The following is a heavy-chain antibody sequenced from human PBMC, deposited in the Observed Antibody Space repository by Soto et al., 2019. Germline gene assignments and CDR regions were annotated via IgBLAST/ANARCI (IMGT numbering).Heavy chain of an antibody. CDR2: IYYSGST. CDR3: ARHARYGDYSFDY. Sequence: SETLPLTCTVSGGAIGNYYGSWIRQPPGKGLEWIGYIYYSGSTNYNPSLKSRVTISVDTSKNQFSLKLSSVTAADTAVYYCARHARYGDYSFDYWGQGTLVTVSS. CDR1: GGAIGNYY. J-gene: IGHJ4*02. D-gene: IGHD4-17*01. V-gene: IGHV4-59*08.